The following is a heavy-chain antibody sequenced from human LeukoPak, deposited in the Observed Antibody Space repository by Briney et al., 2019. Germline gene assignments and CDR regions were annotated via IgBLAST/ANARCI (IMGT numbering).Heavy chain of an antibody. CDR1: GGTFSSYA. CDR3: ARDRPGLDAFDI. Sequence: SVKVSCKASGGTFSSYAISWVRQAPGQGLEWMGGIIPIFGTANYAQKFQGRVTITADKSTSTAYMELSSLRSEDTAVYYCARDRPGLDAFDIWGQGTMVTVSS. CDR2: IIPIFGTA. D-gene: IGHD6-6*01. V-gene: IGHV1-69*06. J-gene: IGHJ3*02.